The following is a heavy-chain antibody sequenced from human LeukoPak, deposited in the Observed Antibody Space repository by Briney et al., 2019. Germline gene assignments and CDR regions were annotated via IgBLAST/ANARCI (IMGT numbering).Heavy chain of an antibody. Sequence: GEALKISCKGSGYSFTSYWIGWVRRLPGKGLEGMGIIYPGDSNTRYSPSFQGQVTISADKSISTAYLQWSSLKASDTAMYYCARPSIAAAGGDYWGQGTLVPVSS. CDR2: IYPGDSNT. D-gene: IGHD6-13*01. CDR1: GYSFTSYW. V-gene: IGHV5-51*01. J-gene: IGHJ4*02. CDR3: ARPSIAAAGGDY.